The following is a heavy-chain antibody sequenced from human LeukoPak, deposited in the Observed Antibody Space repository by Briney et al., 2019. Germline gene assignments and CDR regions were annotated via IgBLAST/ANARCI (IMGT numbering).Heavy chain of an antibody. CDR3: ARVIYDSSGYYYGPRGLYFDY. CDR1: GGSISSYY. Sequence: SETLSLTCTVSGGSISSYYWSWIRQPPGKGLEWIGYIYYSGSTNYNPSLKSRVTISVDTSKNQFSLKLSSVTAADTAVYYCARVIYDSSGYYYGPRGLYFDYWGQGTPVTVSS. D-gene: IGHD3-22*01. J-gene: IGHJ4*02. CDR2: IYYSGST. V-gene: IGHV4-59*01.